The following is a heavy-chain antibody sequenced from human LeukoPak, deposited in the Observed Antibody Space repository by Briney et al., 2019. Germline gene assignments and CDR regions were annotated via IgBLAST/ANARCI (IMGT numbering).Heavy chain of an antibody. Sequence: SEILSLTCAVYGGSFSGYYWSWIRQPPGKGLEWIGEINHSGSTNYNPSLKSRVTISVDTSKNQFSLKLSSVTAADTAVYYCARGGWSAFDIWGQGTMVTVSS. CDR2: INHSGST. D-gene: IGHD2-15*01. V-gene: IGHV4-34*01. CDR3: ARGGWSAFDI. CDR1: GGSFSGYY. J-gene: IGHJ3*02.